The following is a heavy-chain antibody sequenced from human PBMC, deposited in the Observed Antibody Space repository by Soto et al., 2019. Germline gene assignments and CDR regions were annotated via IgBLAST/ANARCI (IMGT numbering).Heavy chain of an antibody. CDR2: ISTYNGNT. J-gene: IGHJ3*02. D-gene: IGHD3-16*01. V-gene: IGHV1-18*01. Sequence: QVQLVQSGPEVKKPGASVKVSCKTSGYTFISFAITWVRQAPGQGLEWMGWISTYNGNTNYAPKLQGRVTMTTDTSTSRAYMELRSLSSDDTADYYCARDRLVSIDGFDIWGQGTMVTVSS. CDR3: ARDRLVSIDGFDI. CDR1: GYTFISFA.